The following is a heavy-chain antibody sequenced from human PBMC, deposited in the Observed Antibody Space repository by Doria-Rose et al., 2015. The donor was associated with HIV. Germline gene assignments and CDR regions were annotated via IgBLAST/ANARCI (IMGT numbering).Heavy chain of an antibody. J-gene: IGHJ4*02. V-gene: IGHV1-69*02. CDR2: IIPVLVIR. D-gene: IGHD3-3*01. Sequence: RQAPGPGLEWMGRIIPVLVIRNYSQKFQGRVPLTADESTSTAYIELSNLRSEDTAVYYCATTWSGYYLDYWGQGTRGNVSS. CDR3: ATTWSGYYLDY.